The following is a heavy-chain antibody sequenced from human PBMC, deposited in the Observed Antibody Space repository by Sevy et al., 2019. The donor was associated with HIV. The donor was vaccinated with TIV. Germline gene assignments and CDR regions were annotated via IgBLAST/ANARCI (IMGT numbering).Heavy chain of an antibody. D-gene: IGHD2-21*02. Sequence: GGSLRLSCAASGFTFSRYWMSWVRQAPGKGLEWVASIFNDGKTKYYGDPVKGRFTISRDDSKNTLYLQMDSLRAEDTAVYYCARESGSDWYLDSWGQGTLVTVSS. CDR3: ARESGSDWYLDS. V-gene: IGHV3-33*07. CDR2: IFNDGKTK. J-gene: IGHJ4*02. CDR1: GFTFSRYW.